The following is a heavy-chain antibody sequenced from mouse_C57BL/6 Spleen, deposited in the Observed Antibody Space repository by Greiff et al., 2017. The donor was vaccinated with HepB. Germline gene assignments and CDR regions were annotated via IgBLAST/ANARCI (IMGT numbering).Heavy chain of an antibody. D-gene: IGHD1-1*01. CDR3: ARVPYGSTLDY. CDR1: GFTFSSYA. CDR2: ISDGGSYT. V-gene: IGHV5-4*03. Sequence: EVMLLESGGGLVKPGGSLKLSCAASGFTFSSYAMSWVRQTPEKRLEWVATISDGGSYTYYPDNVKGRFTISRDNAKNNLYLQMSHLKSEDTAIYDCARVPYGSTLDYWGQGTTLTVSS. J-gene: IGHJ2*01.